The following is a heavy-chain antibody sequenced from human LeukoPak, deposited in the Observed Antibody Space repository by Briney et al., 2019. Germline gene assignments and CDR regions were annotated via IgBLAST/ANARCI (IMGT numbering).Heavy chain of an antibody. CDR1: GFTFDEYA. V-gene: IGHV3-9*03. CDR2: ISWNSYET. CDR3: AKGVGTSYHYYMDV. J-gene: IGHJ6*03. Sequence: GGSLTLSCAASGFTFDEYAMQWVRQPPGKGLEWVSCISWNSYETGYAHSVKGRFTLSRDNAKNSLYLQMNSLRGEEMTLYYCAKGVGTSYHYYMDVGGKGTTVIVSS. D-gene: IGHD1-26*01.